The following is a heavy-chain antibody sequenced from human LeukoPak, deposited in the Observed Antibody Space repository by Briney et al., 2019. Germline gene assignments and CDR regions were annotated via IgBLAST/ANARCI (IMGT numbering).Heavy chain of an antibody. D-gene: IGHD3-3*01. Sequence: GGSLRLSCAASGFTFSDYYMSWIRQAPGKGLEWVSYISSSGGTIYYADSVKGRFTISRDNAKNSLYLQMNSLRAEDTAVYYCARSQLRFLEWLPEYYFDYWGQGTLVTVSS. V-gene: IGHV3-11*01. CDR3: ARSQLRFLEWLPEYYFDY. J-gene: IGHJ4*02. CDR2: ISSSGGTI. CDR1: GFTFSDYY.